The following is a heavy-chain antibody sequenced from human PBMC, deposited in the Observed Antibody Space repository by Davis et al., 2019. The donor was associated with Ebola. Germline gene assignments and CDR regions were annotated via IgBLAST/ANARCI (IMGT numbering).Heavy chain of an antibody. V-gene: IGHV3-73*01. J-gene: IGHJ4*02. CDR3: CPTPPVEDY. Sequence: GESLKISCGASGFAFSASAMHWVRQASGKGLEWIGRIRSKINSYATAYAASVKGRFTISRDDSKNTAYLQMNSLKTEDTAVYYCCPTPPVEDYWGRGTLVTVSS. D-gene: IGHD3-3*01. CDR2: IRSKINSYAT. CDR1: GFAFSASA.